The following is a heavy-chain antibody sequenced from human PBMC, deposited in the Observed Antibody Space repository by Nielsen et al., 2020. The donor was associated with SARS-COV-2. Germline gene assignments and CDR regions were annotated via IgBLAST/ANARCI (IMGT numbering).Heavy chain of an antibody. D-gene: IGHD6-19*01. CDR1: GFTFSTYW. V-gene: IGHV3-7*01. CDR3: ATNSDWRHDY. J-gene: IGHJ4*02. CDR2: IKPDGSEK. Sequence: GGSLRLSCAASGFTFSTYWMSWVPQAPGKGLEWVANIKPDGSEKYYVDSVKGRFTISRDNVKNSLDLQMNSLRAEDMAVYYCATNSDWRHDYWGQGTLVTVST.